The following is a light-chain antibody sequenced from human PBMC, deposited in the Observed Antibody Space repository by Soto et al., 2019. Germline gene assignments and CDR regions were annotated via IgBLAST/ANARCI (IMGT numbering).Light chain of an antibody. CDR3: QQYIDYFT. CDR2: KAS. Sequence: SPSTLSASIGDRVTITCRASQSLNSWLAWYQQKPGKAPKLLIYKASNLESGVPSRFSGSGSGTEFTLTISSLQPDDYATYYCQQYIDYFTFGGGTKVDIK. J-gene: IGKJ4*01. CDR1: QSLNSW. V-gene: IGKV1-5*03.